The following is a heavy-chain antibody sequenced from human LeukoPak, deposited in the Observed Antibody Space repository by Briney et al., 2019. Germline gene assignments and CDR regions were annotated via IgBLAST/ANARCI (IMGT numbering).Heavy chain of an antibody. CDR2: MNPNSGRT. CDR3: ARLSQTPDYYSNGGYYQLGY. V-gene: IGHV1-8*01. Sequence: ASVKVSCKASRYTFTSYDINWVREAAGQGLDWMGWMNPNSGRTGFAQKFQGRLTMTRDTSISTAYMELSSLRSEDTAVYYCARLSQTPDYYSNGGYYQLGYWGQGTPVTVSS. J-gene: IGHJ4*02. CDR1: RYTFTSYD. D-gene: IGHD3-22*01.